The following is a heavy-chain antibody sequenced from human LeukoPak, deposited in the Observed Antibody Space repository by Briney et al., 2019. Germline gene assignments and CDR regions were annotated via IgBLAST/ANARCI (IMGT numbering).Heavy chain of an antibody. CDR1: GFSLSTSGVG. D-gene: IGHD2-2*01. V-gene: IGHV2-5*02. Sequence: SGPTLVKPTQTLTLTCTFSGFSLSTSGVGVGWIRQPPGKALGWLALIYWDDDKRYSPSLKSRLTITSDTSKNQVVLTMTNMDPVDTATYYCAHRTLVPIPGSFDYWGQGTLVTVSS. CDR3: AHRTLVPIPGSFDY. J-gene: IGHJ4*02. CDR2: IYWDDDK.